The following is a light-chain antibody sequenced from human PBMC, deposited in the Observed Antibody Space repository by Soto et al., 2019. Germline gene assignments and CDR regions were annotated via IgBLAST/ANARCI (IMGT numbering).Light chain of an antibody. J-gene: IGLJ2*01. CDR2: DVS. CDR1: SSDVGGYNY. V-gene: IGLV2-14*01. CDR3: SSYTSSSTLFVV. Sequence: QSVLTQPASVSGSPGQSITISCTGTSSDVGGYNYVSWYQQHPGKAPKLMICDVSNRPSGVSNRFSGSKSGNTASLTISGLQAEDEADYYCSSYTSSSTLFVVFGGGTKLTVL.